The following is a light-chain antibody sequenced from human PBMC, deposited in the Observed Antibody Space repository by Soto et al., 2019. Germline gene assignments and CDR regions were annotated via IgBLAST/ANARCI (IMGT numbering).Light chain of an antibody. CDR1: SGDVGRYNY. V-gene: IGLV2-8*01. J-gene: IGLJ1*01. Sequence: QSALTQPPSASGSPGQSVTISCTGTSGDVGRYNYVSWYQQHPGKAPKLMIYEVGKRPSGVPDRFSGSKSGNTASLTVSGLQAEDEADYYCSSYTGGLTSAAYVFGTATKLTVL. CDR2: EVG. CDR3: SSYTGGLTSAAYV.